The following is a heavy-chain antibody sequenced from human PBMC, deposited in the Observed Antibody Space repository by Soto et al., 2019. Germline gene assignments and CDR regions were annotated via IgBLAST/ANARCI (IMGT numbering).Heavy chain of an antibody. CDR3: ARGMARATSKNWLDS. CDR2: ISTSSSYI. D-gene: IGHD3-10*01. J-gene: IGHJ5*01. Sequence: PGGSLRLSCEGSGFTFNPYNMNWVRQAPGKGLEWVASISTSSSYIYYAASVEGRFTVSRDNAKNSLYLQMSDLRDEDTAVYYCARGMARATSKNWLDSWGQGTQVTVSS. CDR1: GFTFNPYN. V-gene: IGHV3-21*01.